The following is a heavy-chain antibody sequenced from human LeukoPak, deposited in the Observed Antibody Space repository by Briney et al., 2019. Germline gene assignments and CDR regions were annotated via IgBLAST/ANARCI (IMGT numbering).Heavy chain of an antibody. Sequence: SQTLSLTCVVSGDSVSSKNGAWNWIRQSPSRCLEWLGRTYYRSKWYNDYAESMEGRMTISQDTSKNQYSLHLNSVTPDDTAVYYCARDFGTTGWHTFDYWGQGTLVTVSS. CDR2: TYYRSKWYN. D-gene: IGHD6-19*01. CDR3: ARDFGTTGWHTFDY. CDR1: GDSVSSKNGA. J-gene: IGHJ4*02. V-gene: IGHV6-1*01.